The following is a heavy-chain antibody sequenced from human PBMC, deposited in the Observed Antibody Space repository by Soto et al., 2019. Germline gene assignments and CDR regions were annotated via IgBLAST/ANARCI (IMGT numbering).Heavy chain of an antibody. J-gene: IGHJ6*02. CDR2: ISYDGSNK. CDR3: ARGGEVYDAVVGMDV. D-gene: IGHD2-8*01. CDR1: GFTFSSYA. Sequence: QVQLVESGGGVVQPGRSLRLSCAASGFTFSSYAMHWVRQAPGKGLEWVAVISYDGSNKYYADSVKGRFTISRDNSKNTLYLQMNSLRAEDTAVYYCARGGEVYDAVVGMDVWGQGTTVTVSS. V-gene: IGHV3-30-3*01.